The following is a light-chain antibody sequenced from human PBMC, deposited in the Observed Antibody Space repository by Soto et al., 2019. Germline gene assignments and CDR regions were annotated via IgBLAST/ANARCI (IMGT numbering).Light chain of an antibody. V-gene: IGKV3-15*01. CDR2: GAS. J-gene: IGKJ1*01. CDR3: QQYNNWPRT. Sequence: EIVMTQSPATLSVSPGERATVSCRASQSVSNNLAWYQQKPGQAPRLLIYGASTRATGIPARFSGSGSGTEFTLTISSLLSEDFAVYYCQQYNNWPRTFRQGTKVEIK. CDR1: QSVSNN.